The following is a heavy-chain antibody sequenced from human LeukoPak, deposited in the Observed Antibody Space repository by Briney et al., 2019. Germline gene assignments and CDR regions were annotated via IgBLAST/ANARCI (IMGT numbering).Heavy chain of an antibody. CDR1: GYTFTSYD. V-gene: IGHV1-8*01. D-gene: IGHD3-10*01. J-gene: IGHJ5*02. CDR3: ARVNYYGSGSYQNWFDP. CDR2: MNPNSGNT. Sequence: ASVKVSRKASGYTFTSYDINWVRQSTGQGLEWMGWMNPNSGNTGYAQKFQCRVTMTRNTSISTAYMELSSLRSEDTAVYYCARVNYYGSGSYQNWFDPWGQGTLVTVSS.